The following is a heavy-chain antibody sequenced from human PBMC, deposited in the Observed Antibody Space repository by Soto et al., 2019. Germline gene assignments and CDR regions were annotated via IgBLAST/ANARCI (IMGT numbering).Heavy chain of an antibody. CDR2: IYYSGST. CDR1: GGSISSSSYY. CDR3: ARGRGGGSLPDY. D-gene: IGHD2-15*01. V-gene: IGHV4-39*07. Sequence: SETLSLTCTVSGGSISSSSYYWGWIRQPPGKGLEWIGSIYYSGSTNYIPSPKSRVTISVDTSNNQFSLKLNSVTAADTAVYYCARGRGGGSLPDYWGQGTLVTVSS. J-gene: IGHJ4*02.